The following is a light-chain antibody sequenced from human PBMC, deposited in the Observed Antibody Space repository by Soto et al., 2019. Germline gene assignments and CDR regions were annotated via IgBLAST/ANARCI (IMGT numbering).Light chain of an antibody. J-gene: IGKJ4*01. V-gene: IGKV3-20*01. CDR2: DAS. CDR1: QSVSSSS. CDR3: QQYGSSPLT. Sequence: EIVSTQSPVTLTLPPGETATLSCRVSQSVSSSSLAWYQQKPGQAPRLLIYDASTRATGIPARFSGSGSGTDFTLTISSLEPEDFAVYYCQQYGSSPLTFGGGTKVDIK.